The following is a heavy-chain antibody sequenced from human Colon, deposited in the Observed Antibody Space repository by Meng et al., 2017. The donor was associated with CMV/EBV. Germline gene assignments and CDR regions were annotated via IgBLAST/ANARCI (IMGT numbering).Heavy chain of an antibody. Sequence: SETLSLTCTVSGGSIGTYYWSWIRQPPGKGLEWIGYIYYSGSTNYNPSLKSRVTISVDTSKNQFSLKLSSVTAADTAVYYCARGYDSSGYSRGRYYGMDVWGQGTTVTVSS. CDR3: ARGYDSSGYSRGRYYGMDV. CDR2: IYYSGST. V-gene: IGHV4-59*01. CDR1: GGSIGTYY. J-gene: IGHJ6*02. D-gene: IGHD3-22*01.